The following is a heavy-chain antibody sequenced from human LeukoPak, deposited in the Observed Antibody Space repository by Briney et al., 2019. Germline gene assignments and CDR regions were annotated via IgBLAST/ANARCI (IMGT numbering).Heavy chain of an antibody. CDR1: GYSFTNYW. CDR2: IYPGDSDT. J-gene: IGHJ3*02. V-gene: IGHV5-51*01. D-gene: IGHD6-13*01. Sequence: GESLKISCKGSGYSFTNYWIAWVRQVPGKGLEWMGIIYPGDSDTRYSPSFQGQVTISADKSISTAYLQWSSLKASDTAMYYCARRTAAGPDAFDIWGQGTMVTVSS. CDR3: ARRTAAGPDAFDI.